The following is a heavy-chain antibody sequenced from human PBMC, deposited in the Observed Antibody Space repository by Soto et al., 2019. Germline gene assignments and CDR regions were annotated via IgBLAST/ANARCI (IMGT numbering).Heavy chain of an antibody. CDR3: ARAHSSGPTWSGWFDP. V-gene: IGHV4-38-2*01. D-gene: IGHD6-19*01. CDR1: GYSINSGDY. J-gene: IGHJ5*02. Sequence: SETLSLTCAVSGYSINSGDYWGWTREPPGKGLAWMGTIYNSGSACYNSSIRSRVSIPVDTTKNQCSPKLSSVTAADTAVYYCARAHSSGPTWSGWFDPWGQGTLVTVSS. CDR2: IYNSGSA.